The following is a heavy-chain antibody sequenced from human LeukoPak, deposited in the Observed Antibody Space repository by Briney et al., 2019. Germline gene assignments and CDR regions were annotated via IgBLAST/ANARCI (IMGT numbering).Heavy chain of an antibody. CDR2: ISTDGSST. J-gene: IGHJ4*02. Sequence: GGSLRLSCAASGFIFSSYWMHWFRQGPGKGLVWVSRISTDGSSTSYADSVKGRFTISRDNTKNTLYLQMDSLRAEDSAVYYCARVKSYWGDFDYWGQGTLVTVSS. D-gene: IGHD3-10*01. CDR3: ARVKSYWGDFDY. V-gene: IGHV3-74*01. CDR1: GFIFSSYW.